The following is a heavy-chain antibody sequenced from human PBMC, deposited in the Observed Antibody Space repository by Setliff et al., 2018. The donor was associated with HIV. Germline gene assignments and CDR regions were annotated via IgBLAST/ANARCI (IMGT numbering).Heavy chain of an antibody. D-gene: IGHD6-19*01. V-gene: IGHV1-8*02. CDR1: GYTFTSSD. Sequence: AASVKVSCKASGYTFTSSDINWVRQATGQGLEWMGWMNPNSGNTGYAQKFQGRVTMTRNTSISTAYMELSSLRSEDTAMYYCARVLRGSSGWYGYYYMDVWGKGTTVTVSS. J-gene: IGHJ6*03. CDR2: MNPNSGNT. CDR3: ARVLRGSSGWYGYYYMDV.